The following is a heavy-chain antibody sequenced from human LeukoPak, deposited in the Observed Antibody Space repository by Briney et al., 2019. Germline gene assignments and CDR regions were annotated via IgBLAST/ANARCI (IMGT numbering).Heavy chain of an antibody. CDR1: GFTFSSYW. CDR3: AGGRDYDSSGYYYERPEYYFDY. Sequence: GGSLRLSCAASGFTFSSYWMSWVRQAPGKGLEWVSNIKQDGSEKYYVDSVKGRFTISRDNAKNSLYLQMNSLRAEDTAVYYCAGGRDYDSSGYYYERPEYYFDYWGQGTLVTVSS. J-gene: IGHJ4*02. D-gene: IGHD3-22*01. V-gene: IGHV3-7*01. CDR2: IKQDGSEK.